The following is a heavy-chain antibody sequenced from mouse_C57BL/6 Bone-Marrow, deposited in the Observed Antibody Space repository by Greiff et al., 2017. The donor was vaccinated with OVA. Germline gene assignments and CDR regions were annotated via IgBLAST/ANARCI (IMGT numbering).Heavy chain of an antibody. V-gene: IGHV5-4*01. Sequence: EVMLVESGGDLVKPGGSLKLSCAASGFTFSSYGMSWVRQTPDKRLEWVATISSGGSYTYYPDNVKGRFTISRDNAKNNLYLQMSHLKSEDTAMYYCARDNYGRYFDYWGQGTTLTVSS. CDR1: GFTFSSYG. CDR2: ISSGGSYT. D-gene: IGHD1-1*01. CDR3: ARDNYGRYFDY. J-gene: IGHJ2*01.